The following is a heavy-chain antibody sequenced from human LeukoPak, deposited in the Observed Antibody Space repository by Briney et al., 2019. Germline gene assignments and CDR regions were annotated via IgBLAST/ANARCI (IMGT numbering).Heavy chain of an antibody. J-gene: IGHJ4*02. D-gene: IGHD3-22*01. Sequence: PGGSLRLSCAASGFTFSSYGMHWVRQAPGKGLEWVAVISYDGSNKYYADSVKGRVTISRDNSKNTLYLQMNSLRAEDTAVYYCAKGDSYYDSSGRWDYWGQGTLVTVSS. CDR1: GFTFSSYG. V-gene: IGHV3-30*18. CDR2: ISYDGSNK. CDR3: AKGDSYYDSSGRWDY.